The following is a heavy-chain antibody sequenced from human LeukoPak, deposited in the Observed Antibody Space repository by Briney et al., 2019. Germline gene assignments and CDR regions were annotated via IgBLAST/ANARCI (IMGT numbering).Heavy chain of an antibody. J-gene: IGHJ4*02. CDR3: ARGTPTTRDFDY. CDR1: GFTFSSYN. CDR2: ISSSSNYI. V-gene: IGHV3-21*01. Sequence: GGSLRLSCAASGFTFSSYNMNWVRQGPGKGLEWVSFISSSSNYIYYADSVKGRFTISRDNAKNSLLLQMNSLRAEDTAVYYCARGTPTTRDFDYWGQGTLVTVSS. D-gene: IGHD4-11*01.